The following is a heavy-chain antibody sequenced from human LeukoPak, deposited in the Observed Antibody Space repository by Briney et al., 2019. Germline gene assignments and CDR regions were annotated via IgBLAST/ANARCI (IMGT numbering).Heavy chain of an antibody. CDR1: GFTFSGSA. J-gene: IGHJ5*02. V-gene: IGHV3-73*01. D-gene: IGHD1-26*01. CDR3: RDSGTYNWFDP. CDR2: IDKKDKGYATAT. Sequence: PGGSLRLSCAASGFTFSGSAIHWVRQSSGKGLEWVGQIDKKDKGYATATAYAASVKGRFTISRDDSINTAYLQMKSLKTEDTVLYCTRDSGTYNWFDPWGQGTLVTVSS.